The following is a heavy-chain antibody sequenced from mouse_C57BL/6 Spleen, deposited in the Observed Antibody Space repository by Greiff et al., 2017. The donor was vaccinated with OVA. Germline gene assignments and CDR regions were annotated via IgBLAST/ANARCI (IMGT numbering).Heavy chain of an antibody. V-gene: IGHV3-6*01. CDR1: GYSITSGYY. CDR2: ISYDGSN. CDR3: ARSIYYFDY. Sequence: VQLQQSGPGLVKPSQSLSLTCSVTGYSITSGYYWNWIRQFPGNKLEWMGYISYDGSNNSNPSLKNRISITRDTSKNQFFLKLNSVTTEDTATYYCARSIYYFDYWGQGTTLTVSS. J-gene: IGHJ2*01.